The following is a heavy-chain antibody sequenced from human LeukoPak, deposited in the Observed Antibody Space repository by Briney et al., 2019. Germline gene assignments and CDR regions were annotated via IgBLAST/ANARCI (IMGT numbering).Heavy chain of an antibody. CDR2: IIPIFGTA. CDR1: GGTFSSYA. CDR3: AFNYGSGSPLDY. Sequence: GASVKVSCKASGGTFSSYAISWVRQAPGQGLEWMEGIIPIFGTANYAQKFQGRVTITADESTSTAYMELSSLRSEDTAVYYCAFNYGSGSPLDYWGQGTLVTVSS. D-gene: IGHD3-10*01. J-gene: IGHJ4*02. V-gene: IGHV1-69*13.